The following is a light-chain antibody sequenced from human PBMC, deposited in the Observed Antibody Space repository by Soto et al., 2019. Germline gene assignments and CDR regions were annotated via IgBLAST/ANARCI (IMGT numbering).Light chain of an antibody. J-gene: IGKJ1*01. CDR2: ASS. Sequence: EIVMTQSPATLSVSTGERATLSCRASQSIGRNLAWYQQKPGQAPRLVIYASSIRDSDFPARFSGSGSGTEFRLVISGLQSDDFGDYFCQQYNRWPPWTFGHGTKVEIK. CDR3: QQYNRWPPWT. V-gene: IGKV3-15*01. CDR1: QSIGRN.